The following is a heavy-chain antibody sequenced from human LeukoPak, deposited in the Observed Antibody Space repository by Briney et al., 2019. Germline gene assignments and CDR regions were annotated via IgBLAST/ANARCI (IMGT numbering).Heavy chain of an antibody. CDR2: INHSGST. Sequence: SETLSLTCAVYGGSFSGYYWSWIRQPPGKGLEWIGEINHSGSTNYNPSLKSRVTISVDTSKNQFSLKLSSVTAADTAVYYCARQIVVVPAASYYYYGMDVWGQGTTVTVSS. CDR1: GGSFSGYY. D-gene: IGHD2-2*01. J-gene: IGHJ6*02. V-gene: IGHV4-34*01. CDR3: ARQIVVVPAASYYYYGMDV.